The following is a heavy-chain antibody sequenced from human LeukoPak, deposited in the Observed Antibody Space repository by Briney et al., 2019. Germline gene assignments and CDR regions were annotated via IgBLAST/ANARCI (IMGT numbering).Heavy chain of an antibody. CDR1: GDSISTYY. CDR3: AGDISSWFDP. V-gene: IGHV4-4*08. Sequence: PSETLSLTCTVSGDSISTYYWTCIRQPPGEGLEWIGRIYTSGSTNYNPSLKSRVTISVDTTKNQFSLKLSSVTAADTAVYYCAGDISSWFDPWGQGTLVTVSS. CDR2: IYTSGST. J-gene: IGHJ5*02.